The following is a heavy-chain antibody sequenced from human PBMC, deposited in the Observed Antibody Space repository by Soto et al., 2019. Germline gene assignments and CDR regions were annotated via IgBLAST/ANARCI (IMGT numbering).Heavy chain of an antibody. CDR1: GYTFTNYV. D-gene: IGHD2-2*01. V-gene: IGHV1-3*01. J-gene: IGHJ6*02. CDR3: CRSASTGWIVGYYYHGMDV. Sequence: QVQLVQSGAEVKKPGASVTLSCTASGYTFTNYVIHWVRQAPGQRLEWVGWVNAGNGNTQYSQSFQGKLTITRDTSASQAYMGLISLTSVDTAVYCCCRSASTGWIVGYYYHGMDVWGQGTTVTVSS. CDR2: VNAGNGNT.